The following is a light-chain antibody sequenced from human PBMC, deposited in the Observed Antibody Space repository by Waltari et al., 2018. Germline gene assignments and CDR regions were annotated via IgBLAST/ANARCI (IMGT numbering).Light chain of an antibody. CDR2: VNSDGSH. V-gene: IGLV4-69*01. CDR3: QTGGHGTWV. CDR1: SGHSSNV. J-gene: IGLJ3*02. Sequence: QLVVTQSPSASASLGASVKLTCTLSSGHSSNVIAWLQQQPEKGPRYLMKVNSDGSHSKGDVVPDRVSVSSSGAERYLTISNLQSEDEADYYCQTGGHGTWVFGGGTKLTVL.